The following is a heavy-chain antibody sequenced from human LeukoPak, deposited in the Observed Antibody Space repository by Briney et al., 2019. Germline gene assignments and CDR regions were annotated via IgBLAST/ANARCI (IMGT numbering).Heavy chain of an antibody. CDR3: ARETSWYSSSSFDY. CDR2: IIPIFGTA. V-gene: IGHV1-69*06. J-gene: IGHJ4*02. D-gene: IGHD6-6*01. Sequence: SVKVSCKASGGTFSSYAISWVRQAPGQGLEWMGGIIPIFGTANYAQKFQGRVTITADKSTSTAYMELSSLRSEDTAVYYCARETSWYSSSSFDYWGQGTLVTVSS. CDR1: GGTFSSYA.